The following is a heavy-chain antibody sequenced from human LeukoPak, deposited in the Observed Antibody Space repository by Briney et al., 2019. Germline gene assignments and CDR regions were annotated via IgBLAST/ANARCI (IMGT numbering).Heavy chain of an antibody. CDR3: ARERYYDHYYMDV. V-gene: IGHV3-48*04. CDR2: ISSSSSTI. CDR1: GFTFSSYS. J-gene: IGHJ6*03. Sequence: PGGSLRLSCAASGFTFSSYSMNWVRQAPGKGLEWVSYISSSSSTIYYADSVKGRFTISRDNAKNSLYLQMNSLRAEDTAVYYCARERYYDHYYMDVWGKGTTVTVSS.